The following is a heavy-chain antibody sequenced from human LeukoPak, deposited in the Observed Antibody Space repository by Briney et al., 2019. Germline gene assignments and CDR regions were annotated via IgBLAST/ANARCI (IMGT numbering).Heavy chain of an antibody. CDR1: GFSFSSYV. J-gene: IGHJ5*02. V-gene: IGHV3-23*01. Sequence: PGGSLRLSCAASGFSFSSYVMTWVRQAPGKGLEWVSGITGSGGSTDYADSVKGRFTISRDNSKNTLFLQMNSLRAEDTAVYYCAKRGTTSYNWFDPWGKGTLVTVSS. CDR3: AKRGTTSYNWFDP. CDR2: ITGSGGST. D-gene: IGHD1-1*01.